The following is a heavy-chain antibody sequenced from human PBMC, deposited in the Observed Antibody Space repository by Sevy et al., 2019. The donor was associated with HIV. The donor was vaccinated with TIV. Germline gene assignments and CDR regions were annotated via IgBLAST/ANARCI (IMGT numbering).Heavy chain of an antibody. CDR1: GGSISSSSYY. V-gene: IGHV4-39*01. D-gene: IGHD2-8*01. J-gene: IGHJ4*02. Sequence: SETLSLTCTVSGGSISSSSYYWGWIRQPPGKGLEWIGSIYYSGSTYYNPSLKSRVTISVDTSKNQFSLKLSSVTAADTAVYYCARHVSPYAPEYYFDYWGQGTLVTVSS. CDR3: ARHVSPYAPEYYFDY. CDR2: IYYSGST.